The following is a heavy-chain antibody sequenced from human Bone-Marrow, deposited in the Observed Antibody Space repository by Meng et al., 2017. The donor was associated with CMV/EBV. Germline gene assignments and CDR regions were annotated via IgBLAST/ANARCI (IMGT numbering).Heavy chain of an antibody. D-gene: IGHD6-6*01. V-gene: IGHV1-69*10. Sequence: SVKVSCKASGGTFSSYAISWVRQAPGQGLEWMGGIIPMLGIANYAQKFQGRVTITTDESTRSVYMELGSLRSEDTAVYYCARGDIAARRTIYYYMTDIWGQGTTVTVSS. CDR2: IIPMLGIA. CDR3: ARGDIAARRTIYYYMTDI. J-gene: IGHJ6*02. CDR1: GGTFSSYA.